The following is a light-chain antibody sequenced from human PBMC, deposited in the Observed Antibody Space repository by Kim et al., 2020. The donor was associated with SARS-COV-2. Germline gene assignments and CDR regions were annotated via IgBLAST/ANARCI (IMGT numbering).Light chain of an antibody. CDR3: QQYNNWPYT. V-gene: IGKV3-15*01. J-gene: IGKJ2*01. CDR1: QSVSSN. CDR2: GAS. Sequence: SVSLGERATLPCRASQSVSSNLAWYQQKPGQAPRLLIYGASTRATGIPARFSGSGSGTEFTLTISSLQSEDFAVYYCQQYNNWPYTFGQGTKLEI.